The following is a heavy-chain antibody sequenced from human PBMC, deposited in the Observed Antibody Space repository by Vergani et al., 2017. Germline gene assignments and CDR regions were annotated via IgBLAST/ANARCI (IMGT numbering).Heavy chain of an antibody. V-gene: IGHV1-69*02. CDR3: ARGSAGDNSGWEPFDY. CDR2: IIPIIRLA. Sequence: QVHLEQSGTEVKKPGSSVKVSCKASGDIFNNYTVTWVRQAPGQGLEWMGRIIPIIRLATSAQKFQDRVKITADTSTNTVYMEMNNVRSEDTAVYYCARGSAGDNSGWEPFDYWGQGSLVTVSS. D-gene: IGHD6-19*01. J-gene: IGHJ4*02. CDR1: GDIFNNYT.